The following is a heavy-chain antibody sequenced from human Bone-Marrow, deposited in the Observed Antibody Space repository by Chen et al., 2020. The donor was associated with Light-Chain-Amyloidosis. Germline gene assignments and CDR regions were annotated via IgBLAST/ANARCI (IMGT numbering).Heavy chain of an antibody. V-gene: IGHV5-51*01. Sequence: EVQLEQSGPEVKKPGESLKNSCKGSGYTFPNYWIGWVRQMPGKGLEWMGVIYPDDSDARYSPSFEGQVTISGDKSITTAYLQWRSLKASDTAMYYCARRRDGYNFDYWGQGTLVTVSS. CDR2: IYPDDSDA. J-gene: IGHJ4*02. CDR1: GYTFPNYW. CDR3: ARRRDGYNFDY. D-gene: IGHD5-12*01.